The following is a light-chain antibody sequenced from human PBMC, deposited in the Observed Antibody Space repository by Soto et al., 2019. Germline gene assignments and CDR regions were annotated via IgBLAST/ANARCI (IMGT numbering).Light chain of an antibody. J-gene: IGLJ1*01. Sequence: QSVLTQPPSVSAAPGQKVTISCSGSSSNIGGSYVSWYQQLPGSAPKVLIYQNNKRPSEIPDRFSGSKSGASATLDISGLQTGDEADYYCGTWDFSLRGYVFGAGTKVPVL. V-gene: IGLV1-51*01. CDR3: GTWDFSLRGYV. CDR2: QNN. CDR1: SSNIGGSY.